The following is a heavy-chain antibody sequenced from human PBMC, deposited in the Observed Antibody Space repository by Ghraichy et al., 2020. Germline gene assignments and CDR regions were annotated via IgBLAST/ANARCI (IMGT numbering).Heavy chain of an antibody. D-gene: IGHD2-2*01. CDR3: TRVGKGYCSSTSCPTYYYYYYGMDV. J-gene: IGHJ6*02. Sequence: GGSLRLSCTASGFLFGDYAMSWVRQAPGKGLEWVGFIRSKACGGTTEYAASVKGRFTISRDDSKSIAHLQMNSLKTEDTAVYYCTRVGKGYCSSTSCPTYYYYYYGMDVWGQGTTVTVSS. V-gene: IGHV3-49*04. CDR1: GFLFGDYA. CDR2: IRSKACGGTT.